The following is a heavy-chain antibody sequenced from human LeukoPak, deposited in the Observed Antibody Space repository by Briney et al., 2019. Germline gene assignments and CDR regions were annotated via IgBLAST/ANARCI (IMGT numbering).Heavy chain of an antibody. CDR2: IYYSGTT. CDR1: GGSISSGDYY. Sequence: PSQTPSLTCTVSGGSISSGDYYWSWIRQPPGKGLEWIGYIYYSGTTYYNPSLKSRLTISVDTSKNQFSLKLSSVTAADTAVYYCAREKSGLPDYWGQGTLVTVSS. V-gene: IGHV4-30-4*01. CDR3: AREKSGLPDY. J-gene: IGHJ4*02.